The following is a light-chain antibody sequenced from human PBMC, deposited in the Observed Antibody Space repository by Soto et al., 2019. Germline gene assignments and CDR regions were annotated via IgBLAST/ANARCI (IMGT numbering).Light chain of an antibody. CDR3: QQYDNLPLT. V-gene: IGKV1-33*01. Sequence: DIQMTQSPSSLSASVGDRVNITCQASKDISNYLNWYQQKPGKAPKLLIYDASNLETGVPSRFSGSGSGTDFHFTISSLQPEDIATYYCQQYDNLPLTFGGGTKVEIK. J-gene: IGKJ4*01. CDR1: KDISNY. CDR2: DAS.